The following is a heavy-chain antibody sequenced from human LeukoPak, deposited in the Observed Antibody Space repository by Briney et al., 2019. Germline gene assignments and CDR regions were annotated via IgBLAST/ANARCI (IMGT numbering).Heavy chain of an antibody. CDR1: GFTFSSNW. Sequence: GGSLRLSCVASGFTFSSNWMHWVRQASGKGLVWVSRINEDGSTTNYADSVKGRSTIFRDNAKNTLYLQMNSLRAEDTAVYYCVRDLGGRSGHWGQGTLVTVSS. J-gene: IGHJ4*02. CDR3: VRDLGGRSGH. V-gene: IGHV3-74*01. CDR2: INEDGSTT. D-gene: IGHD1-26*01.